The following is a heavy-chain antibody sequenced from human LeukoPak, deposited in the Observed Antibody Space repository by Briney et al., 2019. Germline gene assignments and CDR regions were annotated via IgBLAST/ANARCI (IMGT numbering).Heavy chain of an antibody. CDR2: ISSSSSYI. V-gene: IGHV3-21*04. Sequence: MTGGSLRLSCAASGFTFSSYSMNWVRQAPGKGLEWVSSISSSSSYIYYADSVKGRFTISRDNSKNTLYLQMNSLRAEDTAVYYCARGAFRYSGSPPYVDYWGQGTLVTVSS. D-gene: IGHD1-26*01. J-gene: IGHJ4*02. CDR3: ARGAFRYSGSPPYVDY. CDR1: GFTFSSYS.